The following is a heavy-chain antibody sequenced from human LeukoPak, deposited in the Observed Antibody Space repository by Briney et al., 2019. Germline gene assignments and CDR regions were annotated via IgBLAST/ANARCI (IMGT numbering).Heavy chain of an antibody. Sequence: GGSLRLSCAASGFTFSSYAMNWVRQAPGKGLEWVSAISGSGGKANYADSVKGRFTMSRDNFKNTLYLQMSSLRAEDTAVYYCAKGRRRNWNDNFDYWGQGTLVTVSS. CDR1: GFTFSSYA. J-gene: IGHJ4*02. D-gene: IGHD1-20*01. V-gene: IGHV3-23*01. CDR3: AKGRRRNWNDNFDY. CDR2: ISGSGGKA.